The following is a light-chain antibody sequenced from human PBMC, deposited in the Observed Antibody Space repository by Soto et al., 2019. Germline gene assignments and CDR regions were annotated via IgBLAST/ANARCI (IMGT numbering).Light chain of an antibody. J-gene: IGLJ1*01. CDR3: QSYDSSLSGYV. V-gene: IGLV1-40*01. Sequence: QSVLTQPPSVSGAPGQRVTISCTGSSSNIGAGYDVHWYQQLPGTAPKLLIYGNSNRPSGVPDRFSGSNSATSASLAITGLQAEDEADYYCQSYDSSLSGYVFGTGTKVTVL. CDR2: GNS. CDR1: SSNIGAGYD.